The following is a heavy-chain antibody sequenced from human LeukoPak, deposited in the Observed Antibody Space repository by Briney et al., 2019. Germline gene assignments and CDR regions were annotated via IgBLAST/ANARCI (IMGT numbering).Heavy chain of an antibody. Sequence: SETLSLTCTVSSGSISSSTHYWGWVRQPPGKGLEWIGSFYYSGSTYHNPSLKSRVTISVDTSKNQFSLKLSSVTATDTAVYYCARDSSGWSNFDFWGQGTLVTVSS. CDR2: FYYSGST. D-gene: IGHD6-19*01. CDR3: ARDSSGWSNFDF. CDR1: SGSISSSTHY. V-gene: IGHV4-39*01. J-gene: IGHJ4*02.